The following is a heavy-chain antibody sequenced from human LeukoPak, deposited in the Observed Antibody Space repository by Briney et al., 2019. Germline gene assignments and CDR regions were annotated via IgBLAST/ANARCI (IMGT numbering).Heavy chain of an antibody. CDR2: ISGSGGTT. V-gene: IGHV3-23*01. CDR1: GFTFNNYA. CDR3: AKDPLEQLSTIYFQN. J-gene: IGHJ1*01. Sequence: GGSLRLSCAASGFTFNNYAMNWVRQAPGKGLEWVSVISGSGGTTYYADSVKGRFTISRDSSKNTLYLQMNSLRAEDTAVYYCAKDPLEQLSTIYFQNWGQGTLVTVSS. D-gene: IGHD6-6*01.